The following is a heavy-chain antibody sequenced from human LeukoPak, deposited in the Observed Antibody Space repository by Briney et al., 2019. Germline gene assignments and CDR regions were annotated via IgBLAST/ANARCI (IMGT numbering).Heavy chain of an antibody. V-gene: IGHV4-59*08. CDR1: NGSISSYY. Sequence: SETLSLTCTVSNGSISSYYWSRIRQPPGKGLEWIGYIYYTGSTNYNPSLKSRVTISVDTSKNQFSLQLSSVTAADTATYYCARHSYSSSSSMRRHFDCWGQGTLVTVSS. CDR2: IYYTGST. D-gene: IGHD6-13*01. CDR3: ARHSYSSSSSMRRHFDC. J-gene: IGHJ4*02.